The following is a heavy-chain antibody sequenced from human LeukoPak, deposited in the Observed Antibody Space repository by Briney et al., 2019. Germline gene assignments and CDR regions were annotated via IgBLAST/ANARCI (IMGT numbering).Heavy chain of an antibody. J-gene: IGHJ4*02. CDR3: AKDPTAGWGYGGNRHYFDY. D-gene: IGHD4-23*01. V-gene: IGHV3-30*18. CDR2: ISYDGTNK. CDR1: GFTFSNYG. Sequence: GGSLRLSCAASGFTFSNYGMHWVRQAPGKGLEWVAVISYDGTNKYYADSVKGRFTISRDNSKNTLYLQMNSLRAEDTAVYYCAKDPTAGWGYGGNRHYFDYWGQGTPVAVSS.